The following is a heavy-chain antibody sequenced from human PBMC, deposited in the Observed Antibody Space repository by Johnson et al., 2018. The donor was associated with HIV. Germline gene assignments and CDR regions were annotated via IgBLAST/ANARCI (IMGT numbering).Heavy chain of an antibody. J-gene: IGHJ3*02. CDR3: ARDRGGIAEQSGAFDI. V-gene: IGHV3-23*04. D-gene: IGHD6-13*01. CDR2: IGTAGDT. CDR1: GFTFDDYG. Sequence: MLLVESGGGVVRPGGSLRLSCAASGFTFDDYGMSWVRQAPGKGLEWVSAIGTAGDTYYADSVKGRFTISRDNSKNTLYLQMNSLRAEDTAVYYCARDRGGIAEQSGAFDIWGQGTMVTVSS.